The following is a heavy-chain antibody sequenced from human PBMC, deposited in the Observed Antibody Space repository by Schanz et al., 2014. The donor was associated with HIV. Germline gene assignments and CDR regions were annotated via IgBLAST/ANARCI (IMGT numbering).Heavy chain of an antibody. CDR2: TSYDGTKK. Sequence: QVQLVESGGGLVQPGRSLRLSCAASGFTFSNYGMHWVRQAPGKGLEWVAVTSYDGTKKHYADSVKGRFTISRDNSKNSLSLLIKSLRADDAAVYYCAKDRNYYESKYRGKGNYYYYYGMDVWGQGTTVTVSS. J-gene: IGHJ6*02. CDR1: GFTFSNYG. V-gene: IGHV3-30*18. D-gene: IGHD3-22*01. CDR3: AKDRNYYESKYRGKGNYYYYYGMDV.